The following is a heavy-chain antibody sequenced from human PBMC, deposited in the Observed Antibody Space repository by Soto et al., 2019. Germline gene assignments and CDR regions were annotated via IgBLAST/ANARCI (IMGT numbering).Heavy chain of an antibody. CDR1: GYTFTSYY. V-gene: IGHV1-46*01. D-gene: IGHD3-3*01. CDR3: AREVNTIFGVVINAVYFDY. J-gene: IGHJ4*02. CDR2: INPSGGST. Sequence: GASVKVSCKASGYTFTSYYMHWVRQAPGQGLEWMGIINPSGGSTSYAQKFQGRVTMTRDTSTSTVYMELSSLRSEDTAVYYCAREVNTIFGVVINAVYFDYWGQGTLVTVYS.